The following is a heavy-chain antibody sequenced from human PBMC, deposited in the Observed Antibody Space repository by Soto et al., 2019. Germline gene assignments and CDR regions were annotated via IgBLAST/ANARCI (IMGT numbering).Heavy chain of an antibody. CDR1: GFIFSDYY. J-gene: IGHJ6*02. CDR2: ISSLASAI. CDR3: ARDYSSRTDCPNYDMDV. D-gene: IGHD2-2*01. V-gene: IGHV3-11*01. Sequence: QVQLVESGGGLVKPGGSLRLSCAASGFIFSDYYMTWVRQAPGKGLEWVACISSLASAIHYADSVKGRFTISRDNAKKSLYLQMNSLRAEETAVYYCARDYSSRTDCPNYDMDVWGQGTSVTVSS.